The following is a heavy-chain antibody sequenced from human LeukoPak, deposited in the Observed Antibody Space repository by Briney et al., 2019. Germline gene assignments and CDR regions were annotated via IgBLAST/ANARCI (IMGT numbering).Heavy chain of an antibody. Sequence: ASVKVSCKASGYTFTGYYMHWVRQAPGQGLEWMGWINPNSGGTNYAQKFQGRVTMTRDTSISTAYMELSRLRSDDTAVYYCARDRIVGAFVGLDYWGQGTLVTVSS. CDR1: GYTFTGYY. CDR2: INPNSGGT. D-gene: IGHD1-26*01. CDR3: ARDRIVGAFVGLDY. J-gene: IGHJ4*02. V-gene: IGHV1-2*02.